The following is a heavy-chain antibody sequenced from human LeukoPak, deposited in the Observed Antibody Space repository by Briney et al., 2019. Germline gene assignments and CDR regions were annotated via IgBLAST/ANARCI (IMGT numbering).Heavy chain of an antibody. CDR1: GFTFSSYE. CDR2: ITTRSTYT. D-gene: IGHD2-15*01. J-gene: IGHJ4*02. V-gene: IGHV3-21*05. CDR3: ARHRGYCSGGTCAAYYFDF. Sequence: GGSLRLSCAASGFTFSSYEMNWVRQAPGRGLECVSYITTRSTYTDCADSVRGRFIISRDNAKNSLYLQMNSLRAEDTAVYYCARHRGYCSGGTCAAYYFDFWGQGTLVTVSS.